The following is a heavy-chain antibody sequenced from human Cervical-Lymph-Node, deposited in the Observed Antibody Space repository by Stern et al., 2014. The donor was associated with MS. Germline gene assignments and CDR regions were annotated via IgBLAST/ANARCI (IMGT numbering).Heavy chain of an antibody. D-gene: IGHD6-19*01. CDR2: IDWDDDK. CDR1: GFSLSTSGMR. V-gene: IGHV2-70*04. CDR3: ARIHGSGWYVLDY. Sequence: QVTLKESGPALVKPTQTLTLTCTFSGFSLSTSGMRVSWIRQPPGNALEWLARIDWDDDKFYSTSLKTRLTISKDTSKNQVVLTMTNMDPVDTATYYCARIHGSGWYVLDYWGQGTLVTVSS. J-gene: IGHJ4*02.